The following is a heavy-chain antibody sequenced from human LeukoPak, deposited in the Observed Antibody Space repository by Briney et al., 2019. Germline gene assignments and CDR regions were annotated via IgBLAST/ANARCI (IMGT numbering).Heavy chain of an antibody. Sequence: ASVKVSCKVSGYTLTELSMHWVRQAPGKGLEWMGGFDPEDGETIYAQKFQGRVTMTEDTSTDTAYMELSRLRADDTAVYYCARDFDQGSFYFDSWGQGALVTVSS. V-gene: IGHV1-24*01. CDR2: FDPEDGET. CDR1: GYTLTELS. D-gene: IGHD3-9*01. CDR3: ARDFDQGSFYFDS. J-gene: IGHJ4*02.